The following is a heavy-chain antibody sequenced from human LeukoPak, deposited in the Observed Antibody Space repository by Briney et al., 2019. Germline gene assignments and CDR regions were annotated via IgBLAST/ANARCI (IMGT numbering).Heavy chain of an antibody. D-gene: IGHD3-22*01. V-gene: IGHV3-30-3*01. CDR1: GFTFSYYA. CDR2: ISYDGSNQ. J-gene: IGHJ6*02. Sequence: GRSLRLSCAASGFTFSYYAMHWVRQAPGKGLEWVAVISYDGSNQYYADSVKGRFTISRDNSKNTLYLQMNSLRAEDTAVYYCARDLYTYYYDSSGFYYYYGMDVWGQGTTVTVS. CDR3: ARDLYTYYYDSSGFYYYYGMDV.